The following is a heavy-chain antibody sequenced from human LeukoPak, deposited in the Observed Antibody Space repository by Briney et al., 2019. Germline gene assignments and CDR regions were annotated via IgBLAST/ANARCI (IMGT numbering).Heavy chain of an antibody. D-gene: IGHD3-22*01. V-gene: IGHV4-34*01. CDR2: INHSGST. CDR1: GGSFSGYY. CDR3: AKTGNHYYDSSGYYYN. Sequence: SETLSLTCAVYGGSFSGYYWSWLRQPPGKGLEWIGEINHSGSTNYNPSLKSRVTISVDTSKNQFSLKLSSVTAADTAVYYCAKTGNHYYDSSGYYYNWGQGTLVTVSS. J-gene: IGHJ4*02.